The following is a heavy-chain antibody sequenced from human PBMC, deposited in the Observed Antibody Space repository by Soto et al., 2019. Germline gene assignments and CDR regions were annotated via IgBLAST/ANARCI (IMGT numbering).Heavy chain of an antibody. CDR1: GYSFTSYD. Sequence: GASVKVSCKASGYSFTSYDINWVRQATGQGLEWMGWMNPNSGNTGYAQKFQGRVTMTRNTSISTAYMELSSLRSEDTAVYYCARSVPPRRYSYYYMDVWGKGTTVTVSS. D-gene: IGHD3-10*01. CDR3: ARSVPPRRYSYYYMDV. V-gene: IGHV1-8*01. CDR2: MNPNSGNT. J-gene: IGHJ6*03.